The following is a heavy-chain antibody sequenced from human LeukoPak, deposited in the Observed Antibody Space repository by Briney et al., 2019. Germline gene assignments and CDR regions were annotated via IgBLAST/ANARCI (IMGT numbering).Heavy chain of an antibody. Sequence: PGGSLRLSCAASGFTFDDYGMSWVRQAPGKGLEWVSGINWNGGSTGYADSVKGRFTISRDNAKNSLYLQMNSLRAEDTALYYCARLSGLQGPSCFDYWGQGTLVTVSS. CDR1: GFTFDDYG. V-gene: IGHV3-20*04. CDR2: INWNGGST. CDR3: ARLSGLQGPSCFDY. J-gene: IGHJ4*02. D-gene: IGHD5-24*01.